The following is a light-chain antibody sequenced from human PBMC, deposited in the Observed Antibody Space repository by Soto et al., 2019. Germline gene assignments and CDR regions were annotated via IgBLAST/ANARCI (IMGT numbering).Light chain of an antibody. CDR1: QSISSY. J-gene: IGKJ3*01. CDR3: QQYATYSFT. V-gene: IGKV1-5*03. CDR2: RAS. Sequence: DIPMTQSPSTLSASVGDTVIITCRASQSISSYLAWYQQKPGRAPNLLIYRASSLQSWVPSRFSGSGSGTEFTLTIGSLQPDDFATYYCQQYATYSFTFGPGTKVHIK.